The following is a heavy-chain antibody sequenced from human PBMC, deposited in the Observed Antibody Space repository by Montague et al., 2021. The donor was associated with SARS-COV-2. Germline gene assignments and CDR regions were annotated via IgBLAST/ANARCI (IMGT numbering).Heavy chain of an antibody. J-gene: IGHJ5*02. Sequence: SETLSLTCTVSGGSISSSSYYWGWIRQPPGKGLEWIGSIYYSGSTYYNPSLKSRVTISADTSKNQFSLKLRSVTAADTAVYYCARHLGDWLIVVVPSWFDPWGQGTLVTVSS. D-gene: IGHD2-2*01. CDR3: ARHLGDWLIVVVPSWFDP. V-gene: IGHV4-39*01. CDR2: IYYSGST. CDR1: GGSISSSSYY.